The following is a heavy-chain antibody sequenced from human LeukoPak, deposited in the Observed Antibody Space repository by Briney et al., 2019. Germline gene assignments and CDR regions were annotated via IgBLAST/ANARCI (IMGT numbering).Heavy chain of an antibody. V-gene: IGHV3-15*07. D-gene: IGHD2-21*02. CDR3: ARDWYYAFDF. Sequence: GGSLRLSCLASGFTFSNTWMNWVRQAPGKGLEWVARIRSKRDGGTTDYAAPVKGRFTISRDDSKNTVYLQVNSLKAEDTAVYYCARDWYYAFDFWGQGTMVTVSS. J-gene: IGHJ3*01. CDR1: GFTFSNTW. CDR2: IRSKRDGGTT.